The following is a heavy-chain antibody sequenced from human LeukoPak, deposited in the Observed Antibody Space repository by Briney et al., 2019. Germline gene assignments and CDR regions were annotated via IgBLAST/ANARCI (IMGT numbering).Heavy chain of an antibody. CDR1: GFTFSTYS. Sequence: PGGSLRLSCAASGFTFSTYSMNWVRLAPGKGLEWVSSISSSSSCIWNADSVKGRFTISRDNAKNSLYLQMNSLRAEDTAVYYCARGAPPYSDFWSGFCSYWGQGTLVTVSS. D-gene: IGHD3-3*01. CDR2: ISSSSSCI. J-gene: IGHJ4*02. V-gene: IGHV3-21*01. CDR3: ARGAPPYSDFWSGFCSY.